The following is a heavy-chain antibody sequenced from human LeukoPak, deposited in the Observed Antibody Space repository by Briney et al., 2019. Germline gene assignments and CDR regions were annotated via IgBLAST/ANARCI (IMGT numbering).Heavy chain of an antibody. Sequence: GESLKISCQTSGYTFIHYWISWVRQVPGKGLEWMGRIDPSDSYTNYGPPFQGHITISADRSLDTSYLQWSGLKASDTAMYFCARHGPTYFYDSSGVFDVWGRGTMVIVSS. CDR3: ARHGPTYFYDSSGVFDV. D-gene: IGHD3-22*01. J-gene: IGHJ3*01. V-gene: IGHV5-10-1*01. CDR2: IDPSDSYT. CDR1: GYTFIHYW.